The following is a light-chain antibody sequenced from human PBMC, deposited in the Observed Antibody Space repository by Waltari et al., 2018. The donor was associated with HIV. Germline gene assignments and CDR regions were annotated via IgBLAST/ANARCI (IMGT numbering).Light chain of an antibody. CDR2: AAS. CDR3: QHYDTFPYT. CDR1: QGISSW. J-gene: IGKJ2*01. V-gene: IGKV1D-16*01. Sequence: DIQMTQSPPSLSASVGDTVTITCRASQGISSWLAWYQQKPGKAPKPLIYAASSLQTGVPSRFSCSGTGTHFTLTISSLQPEDFATYYCQHYDTFPYTFGQGTRLEIK.